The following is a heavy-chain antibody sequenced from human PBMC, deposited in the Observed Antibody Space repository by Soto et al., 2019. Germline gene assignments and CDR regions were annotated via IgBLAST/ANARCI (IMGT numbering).Heavy chain of an antibody. CDR2: IFWNDER. V-gene: IGHV2-26*01. Sequence: QVTLKESGPVLVKPTETLTLTCTVSGFSLSKARMGVSWIRQPPGKALEWLAHIFWNDERSYNTSLKSRLTISSDTSKSQAVRTMTNVDPVDTGTYFCARALREGLPIYYFDSWGQGTLVTVSS. CDR1: GFSLSKARMG. D-gene: IGHD1-26*01. J-gene: IGHJ4*02. CDR3: ARALREGLPIYYFDS.